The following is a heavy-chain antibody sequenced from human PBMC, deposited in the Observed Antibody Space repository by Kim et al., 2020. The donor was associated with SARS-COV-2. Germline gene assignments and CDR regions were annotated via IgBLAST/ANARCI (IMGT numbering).Heavy chain of an antibody. V-gene: IGHV4-31*02. D-gene: IGHD3-22*01. CDR1: GGSISSGGHY. Sequence: SGGSISSGGHYWGWIRQHPGRGLEWIGNIYYSGSTFYNPSFEGRVSISIDTSQNQFSLWLTPVTAADTAVYYCARDSGSGYWDYWGLGTLAT. CDR3: ARDSGSGYWDY. CDR2: IYYSGST. J-gene: IGHJ4*02.